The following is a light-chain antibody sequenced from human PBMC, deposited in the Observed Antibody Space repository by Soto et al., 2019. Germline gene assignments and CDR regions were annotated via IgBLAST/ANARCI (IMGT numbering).Light chain of an antibody. CDR3: QQYDQLPIT. V-gene: IGKV1-33*01. CDR1: QDISKY. Sequence: DIQMTQSASSLPASVGDTVTISCQASQDISKYLNWFQQKPGKAPKLLIYDVFNVETGVPSRFSGRGSGTDFTIIISNRQPEDFATYYCQQYDQLPITFGRGTKVDI. CDR2: DVF. J-gene: IGKJ4*01.